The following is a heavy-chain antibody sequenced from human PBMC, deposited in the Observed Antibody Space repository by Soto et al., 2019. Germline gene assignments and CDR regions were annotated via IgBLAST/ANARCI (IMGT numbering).Heavy chain of an antibody. CDR1: GGSFSGYY. Sequence: PSETLSLTCAVYGGSFSGYYWSWIRQPPGKGLEWIGEINHSGSTNYNPSLKSRVTISVDTSKNQFSLKLSSVTAADTAVYYCARGRLRWLQFNYWLDPWGQGTLVTVYS. V-gene: IGHV4-34*01. J-gene: IGHJ5*02. CDR3: ARGRLRWLQFNYWLDP. CDR2: INHSGST. D-gene: IGHD5-12*01.